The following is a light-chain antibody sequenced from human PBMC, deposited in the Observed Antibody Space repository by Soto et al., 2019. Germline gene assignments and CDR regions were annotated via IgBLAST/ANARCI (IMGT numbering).Light chain of an antibody. CDR3: RQLYSYPLT. J-gene: IGKJ4*01. V-gene: IGKV1-9*01. CDR2: AAS. CDR1: QGITSY. Sequence: IQVTQSPSSLSASVGDRVTITCRASQGITSYLAWYQQKPGKAPKLLIYAASALQTGVSSRFSGSGYGTDFALTISNLQPEDFATDFCRQLYSYPLTFGGGTTVEF.